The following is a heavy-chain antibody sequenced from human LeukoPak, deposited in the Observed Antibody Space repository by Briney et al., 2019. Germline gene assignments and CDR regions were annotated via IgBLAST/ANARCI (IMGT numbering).Heavy chain of an antibody. J-gene: IGHJ3*02. CDR1: GFTFSSYA. V-gene: IGHV3-64*01. D-gene: IGHD1-26*01. Sequence: SGGSLRLSCAASGFTFSSYAMHWVRQAPGKGLEYVSAISSNGGSTYYANSVKGRFTISRDNSKNTLYLQMGSLRAEDMAVYYCARGRSGSYADAFDIWGQGTMVTVSS. CDR2: ISSNGGST. CDR3: ARGRSGSYADAFDI.